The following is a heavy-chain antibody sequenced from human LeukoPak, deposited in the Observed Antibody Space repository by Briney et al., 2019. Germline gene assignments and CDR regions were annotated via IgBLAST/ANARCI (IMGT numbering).Heavy chain of an antibody. CDR3: AKVGGSDWLFPPKSYYFDY. V-gene: IGHV3-23*01. CDR1: GFTFSNAW. D-gene: IGHD3-9*01. CDR2: ISGSGGST. Sequence: GGSLRLSCAASGFTFSNAWMSWVRQAPGKGLEWVSAISGSGGSTYYADSVKGRFTISRDNSKNTLYLQMNSLRAEDTAVYYCAKVGGSDWLFPPKSYYFDYWGQGTLVTVSS. J-gene: IGHJ4*02.